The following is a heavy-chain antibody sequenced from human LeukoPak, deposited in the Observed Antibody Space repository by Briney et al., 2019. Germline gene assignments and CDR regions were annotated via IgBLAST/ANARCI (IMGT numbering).Heavy chain of an antibody. D-gene: IGHD2-8*02. J-gene: IGHJ4*02. V-gene: IGHV1-2*02. CDR3: ARDRRGTGNSFDY. Sequence: ASVKVSCKASGYTFTGYYMHWVRRAPGQGLEWMGWINPNSGGTNYAQKFQGRVTMTRDTSISTAYMELSRLGSDDTAVYYCARDRRGTGNSFDYWGQGTLVTVSS. CDR2: INPNSGGT. CDR1: GYTFTGYY.